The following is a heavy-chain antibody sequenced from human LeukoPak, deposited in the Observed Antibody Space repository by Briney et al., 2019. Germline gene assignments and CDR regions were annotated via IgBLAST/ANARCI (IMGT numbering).Heavy chain of an antibody. CDR2: IYYSGST. CDR1: GGSISSFY. J-gene: IGHJ3*02. V-gene: IGHV4-59*01. D-gene: IGHD2-8*01. Sequence: KPSETLSLTCTGSGGSISSFYWSWIGQPPGKGPEWIGYIYYSGSTNYNPSLKSRVTISVDTSKNQFSLKLSSVTAADTAVYYCARAAGVPVAFDIWGQGTMVTVSS. CDR3: ARAAGVPVAFDI.